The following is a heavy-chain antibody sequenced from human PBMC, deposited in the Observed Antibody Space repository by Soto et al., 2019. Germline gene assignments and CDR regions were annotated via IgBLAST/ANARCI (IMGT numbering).Heavy chain of an antibody. CDR1: GFTFSDYY. Sequence: QVQLVESGGGLVKPGGSLRLSCAASGFTFSDYYMSWIRQAPGKGLEWVSYISSSGSTIYYADSVKGRFTISRDNAKNSLSLQLNGLRVEDTAVYYCGGGGESWIQLLLLDYWGQGTLVTVSS. CDR3: GGGGESWIQLLLLDY. J-gene: IGHJ4*02. CDR2: ISSSGSTI. V-gene: IGHV3-11*01. D-gene: IGHD5-18*01.